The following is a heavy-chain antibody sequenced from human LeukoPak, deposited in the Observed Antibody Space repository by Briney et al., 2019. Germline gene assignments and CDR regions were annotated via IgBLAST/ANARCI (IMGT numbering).Heavy chain of an antibody. D-gene: IGHD2-21*02. V-gene: IGHV4-4*07. Sequence: SETLSLTCTVSGGSINNYYWSWIRQPAGKGLEWIGRIYTRGSTNYNPSLKSRVTMSVDTSNSTAYLHWRSLKASDTAIYYCARHSFGRSCGGDCYFPRHWGQGTLISVAS. CDR3: ARHSFGRSCGGDCYFPRH. CDR1: GGSINNYY. CDR2: IYTRGST. J-gene: IGHJ4*02.